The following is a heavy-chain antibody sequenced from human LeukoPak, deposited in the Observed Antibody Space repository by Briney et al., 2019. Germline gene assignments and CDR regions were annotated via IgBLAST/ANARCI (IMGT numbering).Heavy chain of an antibody. CDR2: INVNRGGT. CDR1: GYTFTDYY. Sequence: ASVKVSCKASGYTFTDYYMHWVRQAPGQGLEWMGWINVNRGGTNYAQRFQGRVTMTRDTSITTAYMELSRLKSDDTAVYYCARRYCSSTSCYYFDHWGQGTLVTVSS. J-gene: IGHJ4*02. D-gene: IGHD2-2*01. V-gene: IGHV1-2*02. CDR3: ARRYCSSTSCYYFDH.